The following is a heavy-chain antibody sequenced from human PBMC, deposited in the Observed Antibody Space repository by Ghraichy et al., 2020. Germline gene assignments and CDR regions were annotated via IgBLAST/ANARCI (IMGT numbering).Heavy chain of an antibody. V-gene: IGHV3-74*01. D-gene: IGHD3-22*01. Sequence: LSLTCAASGFTFSSYWMHWVRQAPGKGLVWVSRTNSDGSSTTFADFVKGRFTISRDNAKNTLYLQMNSLRAEDTAVYYCTRVTTMRYGMDVWGQGTTVTVSS. CDR1: GFTFSSYW. CDR2: TNSDGSST. J-gene: IGHJ6*02. CDR3: TRVTTMRYGMDV.